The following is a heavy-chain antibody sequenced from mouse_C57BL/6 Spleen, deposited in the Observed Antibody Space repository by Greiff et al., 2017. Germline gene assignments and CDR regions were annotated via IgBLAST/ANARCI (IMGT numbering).Heavy chain of an antibody. CDR1: GYTFTDYY. J-gene: IGHJ3*01. D-gene: IGHD2-12*01. CDR3: ARSPTYDWFAD. V-gene: IGHV1-76*01. Sequence: QVQLQQSGAELVRPGASVKLSCKASGYTFTDYYINWVKQRPGQGLEWIARIYPGSGNTYYNEKFKGKATLTAEKSSSTAYMQLSSLTSEDSAVYFCARSPTYDWFADWGQGTLVTVSA. CDR2: IYPGSGNT.